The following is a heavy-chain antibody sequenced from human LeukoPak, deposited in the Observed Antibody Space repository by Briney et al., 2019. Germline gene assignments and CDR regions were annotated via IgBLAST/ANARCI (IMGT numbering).Heavy chain of an antibody. CDR2: IYYSGST. Sequence: SETLSLTCTVSGGSISSYYWSWIRQPPGKGLEWIGYIYYSGSTNYNPSLKSRVTISVDTSKNQFSLKLSSVTAADTAVYYCARDGGSSVYYYYMDVWGKGTTVTVSS. J-gene: IGHJ6*03. CDR1: GGSISSYY. CDR3: ARDGGSSVYYYYMDV. V-gene: IGHV4-59*01. D-gene: IGHD1-26*01.